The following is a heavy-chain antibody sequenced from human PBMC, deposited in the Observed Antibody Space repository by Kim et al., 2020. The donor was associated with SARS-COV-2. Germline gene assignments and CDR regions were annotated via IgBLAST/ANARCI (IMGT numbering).Heavy chain of an antibody. CDR2: QSGST. V-gene: IGHV4-34*01. CDR3: ASSLGDY. Sequence: QSGSTNYNPSLKSRVTISIDTSKNQFSLRLSSVTAADTAVYYCASSLGDYWGQGTLVTVSS. D-gene: IGHD2-2*01. J-gene: IGHJ4*02.